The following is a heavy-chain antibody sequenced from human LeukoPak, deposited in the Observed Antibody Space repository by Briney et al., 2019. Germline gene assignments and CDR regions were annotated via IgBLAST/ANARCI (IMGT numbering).Heavy chain of an antibody. CDR3: ARPGVAGGAFDI. CDR2: IEPDGSEK. D-gene: IGHD1-26*01. CDR1: GFTFSETW. J-gene: IGHJ3*02. V-gene: IGHV3-7*01. Sequence: PGGSLRLSCAASGFTFSETWMNWVRQVPGKGLEWVGNIEPDGSEKYYLASVEGRFTISRDNVKNSLFLQMNSLRVEDMAVYYCARPGVAGGAFDIWGQGTVVTVSS.